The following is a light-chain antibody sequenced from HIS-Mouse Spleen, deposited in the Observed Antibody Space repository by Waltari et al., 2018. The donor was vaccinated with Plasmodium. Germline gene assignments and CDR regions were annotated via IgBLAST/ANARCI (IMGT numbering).Light chain of an antibody. V-gene: IGLV3-19*01. Sequence: SSELTPDPAVSVALGQTVRIPCQGDSLRRSYDSGYQQKPGQAPVLVIYGKNNRPSGIPDRFSGSSSGNTASLTITGAQAEDEADYYCNSRDSSGNHWVFGGGTKLTVL. CDR3: NSRDSSGNHWV. CDR1: SLRRSY. CDR2: GKN. J-gene: IGLJ3*02.